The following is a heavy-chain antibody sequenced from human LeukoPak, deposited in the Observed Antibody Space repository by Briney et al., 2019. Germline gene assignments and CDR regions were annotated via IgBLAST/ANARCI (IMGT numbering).Heavy chain of an antibody. J-gene: IGHJ4*02. CDR3: ETAHRFRGFMGDDY. Sequence: GASVKVSCKVSGYTLTELSMHWVRQAPGKGLERMGGFDPEDGETIYAQKFQGRVTMTEDTSTDTAYMELSSLRSEDTAVYYCETAHRFRGFMGDDYWGRGPLVTVPS. CDR2: FDPEDGET. D-gene: IGHD3-10*01. V-gene: IGHV1-24*01. CDR1: GYTLTELS.